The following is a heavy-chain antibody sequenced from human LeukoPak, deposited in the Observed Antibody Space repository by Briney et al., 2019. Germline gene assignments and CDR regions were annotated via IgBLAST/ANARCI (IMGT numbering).Heavy chain of an antibody. CDR1: GSIFTSYW. D-gene: IGHD6-19*01. J-gene: IGHJ4*02. CDR2: IYPVASDT. Sequence: GGSLQISCQGSGSIFTSYWIGWVRQLPGKGLEWMGIIYPVASDTRYSPSFQGQVTISADKSISTAYLQWSSLKASDTAMYYCASAAGYSSGWYVYWGQGTLVTVSS. CDR3: ASAAGYSSGWYVY. V-gene: IGHV5-51*01.